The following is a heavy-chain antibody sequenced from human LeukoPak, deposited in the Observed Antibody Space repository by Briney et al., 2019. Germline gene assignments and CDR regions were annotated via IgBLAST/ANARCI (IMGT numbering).Heavy chain of an antibody. J-gene: IGHJ4*02. Sequence: GGSLRLSCAASGFTFSSYAMHWVRQAPGKGLEWVAVISYDGSNKYYADSVKGRFTISRDNSKNTLYLQMDSLRAEDTAVYYCAKGTFVVVVAATGYYFDYWGQGTLVTVSS. D-gene: IGHD2-15*01. CDR2: ISYDGSNK. V-gene: IGHV3-30-3*01. CDR3: AKGTFVVVVAATGYYFDY. CDR1: GFTFSSYA.